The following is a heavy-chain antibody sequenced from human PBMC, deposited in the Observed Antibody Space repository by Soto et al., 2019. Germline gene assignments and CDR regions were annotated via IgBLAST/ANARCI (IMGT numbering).Heavy chain of an antibody. D-gene: IGHD3-10*01. J-gene: IGHJ4*02. Sequence: EVQLVESGGGLVQPGRSLRLSCAASGFTFDDYAMHWVRQAPGKGLEWVSGISWNSGSIGYADSVKGRFTISRDNAKNSLYLQMNSLRAEDTALYYCAKDMEGESYGSGSYIDYWGQGTLVTVSS. CDR2: ISWNSGSI. V-gene: IGHV3-9*01. CDR1: GFTFDDYA. CDR3: AKDMEGESYGSGSYIDY.